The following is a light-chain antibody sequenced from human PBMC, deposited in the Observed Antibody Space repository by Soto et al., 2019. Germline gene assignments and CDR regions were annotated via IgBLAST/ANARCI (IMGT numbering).Light chain of an antibody. CDR3: SSYTTSSTLV. V-gene: IGLV2-14*01. CDR1: SSDVGNYNS. Sequence: QSALTQPASVSGSPGQSITISCTGTSSDVGNYNSVAWYQHNPGKAPKLLIHDDSNRPSGASNRVSGSKSGNTASLTISGLRAEDETDYYCSSYTTSSTLVFGTGTKVTVL. CDR2: DDS. J-gene: IGLJ1*01.